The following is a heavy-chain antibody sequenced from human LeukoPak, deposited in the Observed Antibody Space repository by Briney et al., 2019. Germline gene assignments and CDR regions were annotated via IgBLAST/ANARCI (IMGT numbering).Heavy chain of an antibody. D-gene: IGHD1-26*01. CDR3: ARLTWELGAAFDI. Sequence: GESLKISCKGSGYSFTSYWIGWVRQMPGEGLEWMGIIYPGDSDTRYSPSFQGQVTISAGKSISTAYLQWSSLKASDTAMYYCARLTWELGAAFDIWGQGTMVTVSS. CDR2: IYPGDSDT. V-gene: IGHV5-51*01. CDR1: GYSFTSYW. J-gene: IGHJ3*02.